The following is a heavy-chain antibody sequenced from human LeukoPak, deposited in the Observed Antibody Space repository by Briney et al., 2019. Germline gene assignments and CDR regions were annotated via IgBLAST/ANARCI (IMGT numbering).Heavy chain of an antibody. V-gene: IGHV4-59*01. CDR3: AGGWIQPGAFDI. Sequence: SETLSLTCTVSDDSISTYYWSWIRQPPGKGLEWIGYIYYSGSTNCNPSLKSRVTISVDTSKNQFSLKLSSVTAADTAVYHCAGGWIQPGAFDIWGQGTMVTVSS. CDR2: IYYSGST. D-gene: IGHD5-18*01. J-gene: IGHJ3*02. CDR1: DDSISTYY.